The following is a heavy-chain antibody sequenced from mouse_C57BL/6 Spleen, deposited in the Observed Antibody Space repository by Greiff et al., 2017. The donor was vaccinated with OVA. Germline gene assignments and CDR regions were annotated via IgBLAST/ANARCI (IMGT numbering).Heavy chain of an antibody. V-gene: IGHV14-4*01. Sequence: EVQLQQSGAELVRPGASVKLSCTASGYTITDDYMHWVKQRPEQGLEWIGGIDPDNGDTDYTSKFQGKATITADTSSNTAYLQLSSLTSEDTAVYYCTPLITTVVARYFDVWGTGTTVTVSS. CDR2: IDPDNGDT. CDR1: GYTITDDY. CDR3: TPLITTVVARYFDV. D-gene: IGHD1-1*01. J-gene: IGHJ1*03.